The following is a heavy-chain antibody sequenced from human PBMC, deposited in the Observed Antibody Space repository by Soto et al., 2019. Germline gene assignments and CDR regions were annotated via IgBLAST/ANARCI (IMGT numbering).Heavy chain of an antibody. CDR2: ISYDGSNK. D-gene: IGHD5-12*01. CDR1: GFTFSSYG. CDR3: AKKSRRWLQLRGPLDY. V-gene: IGHV3-30*18. J-gene: IGHJ4*02. Sequence: AGGSLRLSCAASGFTFSSYGMHWVRQAPGKGLEWVAVISYDGSNKYYADSVKGRFTISRDNSKNTLYLQMNSLRAEDTAVYYCAKKSRRWLQLRGPLDYWGQGTLVTVSS.